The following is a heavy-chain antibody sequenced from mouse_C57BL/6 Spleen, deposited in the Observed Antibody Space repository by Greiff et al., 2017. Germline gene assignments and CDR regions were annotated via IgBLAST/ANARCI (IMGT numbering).Heavy chain of an antibody. CDR2: INPNNGGT. CDR1: GYTFTDYN. Sequence: VQLKQSGPELVKPGASVKIPCKASGYTFTDYNMDWVKQSHGKSLEWIGDINPNNGGTIYNQKFKGKATLTVDKSSSTAYMELRSLTSEDSAVYDCARGGYVNDAMDYWGQGTSVTVSS. V-gene: IGHV1-18*01. CDR3: ARGGYVNDAMDY. D-gene: IGHD3-1*01. J-gene: IGHJ4*01.